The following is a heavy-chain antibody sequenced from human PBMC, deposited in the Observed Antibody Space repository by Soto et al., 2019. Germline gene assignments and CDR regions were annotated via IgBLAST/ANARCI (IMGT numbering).Heavy chain of an antibody. CDR3: AKSSADIVLMVYAPRPNYYYYGMDV. V-gene: IGHV3-23*01. CDR2: ISGSGGST. J-gene: IGHJ6*02. Sequence: GGSLRLSCAASGFTFSSYAMSWVRQAPGKGLEWVSAISGSGGSTYYADSVKGRFTISRDNSKNTLYLQMNSLRAEDTAVYYCAKSSADIVLMVYAPRPNYYYYGMDVWGQGTTVAVSS. CDR1: GFTFSSYA. D-gene: IGHD2-8*01.